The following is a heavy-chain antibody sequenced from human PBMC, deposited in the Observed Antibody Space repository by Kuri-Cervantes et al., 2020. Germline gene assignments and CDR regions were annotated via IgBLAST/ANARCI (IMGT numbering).Heavy chain of an antibody. J-gene: IGHJ5*02. CDR2: IYHSGST. D-gene: IGHD3-22*01. V-gene: IGHV4-30-2*01. Sequence: SETLSLTCAVSGCSISSGGFSWSWIRQPPGLGLEWLGYIYHSGSTYYNPSLKSRVTISVDRSKNQFSLKLSSVTAADTAVYYCARCRGRGFYDSSGYWFEPWGQGTLVTVSS. CDR3: ARCRGRGFYDSSGYWFEP. CDR1: GCSISSGGFS.